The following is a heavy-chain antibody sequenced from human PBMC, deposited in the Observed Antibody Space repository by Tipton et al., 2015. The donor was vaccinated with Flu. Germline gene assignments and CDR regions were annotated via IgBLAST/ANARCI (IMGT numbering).Heavy chain of an antibody. J-gene: IGHJ4*02. CDR1: SGSIGSTNYF. D-gene: IGHD3-10*02. Sequence: TLSLTCTVSSGSIGSTNYFCAWIRQPPGKRLELIGSIYPSGTTYYNPSLKSRVTISADTSKSQFSLMLRSVTAADTAVYYCARLSYYDVDLKNFYFDYWGQGALVTASS. V-gene: IGHV4-39*01. CDR3: ARLSYYDVDLKNFYFDY. CDR2: IYPSGTT.